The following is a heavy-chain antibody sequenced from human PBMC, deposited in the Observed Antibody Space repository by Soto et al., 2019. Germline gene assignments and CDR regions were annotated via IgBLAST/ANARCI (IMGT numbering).Heavy chain of an antibody. CDR2: INPSGDDT. CDR3: TRKMRFIHWLLDW. D-gene: IGHD3-9*01. Sequence: QVQLMQSGAEMKKPGASVNVSCKSSGYSFSSYYFHWVRQAPGQGLEWMGVINPSGDDTSYAQKSQGRVTTTTARSTSIAYMELSSLTSTETAFYYGTRKMRFIHWLLDWWGQGTLVSVPS. V-gene: IGHV1-46*03. J-gene: IGHJ4*02. CDR1: GYSFSSYY.